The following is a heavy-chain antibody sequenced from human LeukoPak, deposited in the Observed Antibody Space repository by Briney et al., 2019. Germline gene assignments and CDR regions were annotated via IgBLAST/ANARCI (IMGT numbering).Heavy chain of an antibody. CDR3: ARGPPEVDIYDY. CDR1: GGSISSYY. CDR2: IYYSGST. V-gene: IGHV4-59*08. Sequence: SETLSLTCTVSGGSISSYYWSWIRQAPGKGLEWNGYIYYSGSTNYNPSLKSRVTISVDTSKNQFSLKLSSVTAADTAVYYCARGPPEVDIYDYWGQGTLVTVSS. D-gene: IGHD5-12*01. J-gene: IGHJ4*02.